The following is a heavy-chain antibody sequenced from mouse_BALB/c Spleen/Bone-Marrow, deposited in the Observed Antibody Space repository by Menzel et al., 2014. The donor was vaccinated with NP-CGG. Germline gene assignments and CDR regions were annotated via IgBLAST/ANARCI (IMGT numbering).Heavy chain of an antibody. CDR1: GYTFTAYA. CDR2: ISTYSGNT. Sequence: VQGVESGPELVRPGVSVKLSCKGSGYTFTAYAMHWVKQSHAKSLEWIGLISTYSGNTHYNQNFKGKATMTVDKSSSTAYMELARLTSEDSAIYYCARNFYGSSYFDYWGQGTTPTVSS. V-gene: IGHV1-67*01. CDR3: ARNFYGSSYFDY. D-gene: IGHD1-1*01. J-gene: IGHJ2*01.